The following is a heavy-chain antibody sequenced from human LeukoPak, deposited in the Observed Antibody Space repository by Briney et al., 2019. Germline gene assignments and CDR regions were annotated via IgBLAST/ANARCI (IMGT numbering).Heavy chain of an antibody. CDR2: INNDGTTT. CDR3: ARDKDSDGYPEIDAFDI. D-gene: IGHD5-24*01. CDR1: GFTFSSSW. J-gene: IGHJ3*02. V-gene: IGHV3-74*01. Sequence: GGSLRLSCAASGFTFSSSWMYWVRQAPGKGLVWVSRINNDGTTTTDADSVKGRFTISRDNAKNMLYLQMNSLRAEDTAVYYCARDKDSDGYPEIDAFDIWGQGTMVTVSS.